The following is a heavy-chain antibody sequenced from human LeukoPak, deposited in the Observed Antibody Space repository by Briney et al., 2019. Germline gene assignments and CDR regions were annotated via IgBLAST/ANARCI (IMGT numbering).Heavy chain of an antibody. D-gene: IGHD3-22*01. CDR1: GFTFSSYE. V-gene: IGHV3-48*03. J-gene: IGHJ4*02. Sequence: PGGSLRLSCAASGFTFSSYEMNWVCQAPGKGLEWVSYICSSGSTIYYADSVKGRFTISRDNAKNSLYLQMNSLRAEDTAVYYCARDLSYYYDSSGSHGDYWGQGTLVTVSS. CDR3: ARDLSYYYDSSGSHGDY. CDR2: ICSSGSTI.